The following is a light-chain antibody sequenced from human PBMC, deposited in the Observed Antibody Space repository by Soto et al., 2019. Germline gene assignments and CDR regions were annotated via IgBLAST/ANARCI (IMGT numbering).Light chain of an antibody. V-gene: IGKV3-20*01. CDR1: QSVSSNN. CDR3: QQYGSLPWT. Sequence: EILLTQSPGTLSLSPGERATLSCGASQSVSSNNLVCYQQKPGQAPRLFIYGASYRAAGIPERLSGSGYGTDLTITISRMENEDFELYYCQQYGSLPWTFGQGTKVDI. CDR2: GAS. J-gene: IGKJ1*01.